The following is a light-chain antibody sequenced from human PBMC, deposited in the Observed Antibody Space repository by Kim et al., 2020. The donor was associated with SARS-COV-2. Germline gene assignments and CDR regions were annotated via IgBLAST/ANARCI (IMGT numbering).Light chain of an antibody. CDR3: QVWDTSTDHVV. J-gene: IGLJ2*01. CDR1: NIGGKN. CDR2: YTS. V-gene: IGLV3-21*04. Sequence: AQGKTARITCGGNNIGGKNVRWYQQKPGQAPVLVKFYTSDRPSGLPARISASNSGNTATLTISGVEAGDEADYYCQVWDTSTDHVVFGGGTQLTVL.